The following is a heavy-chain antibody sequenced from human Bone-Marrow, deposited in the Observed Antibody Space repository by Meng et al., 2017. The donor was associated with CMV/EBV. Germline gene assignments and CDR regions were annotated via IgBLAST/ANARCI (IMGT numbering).Heavy chain of an antibody. CDR3: ARDTGKLYYYYGMDV. CDR2: IYSGGST. Sequence: GGSLRLSCAASGFTVSSNYMSWVRQAPGKGLEWVSVIYSGGSTYYADSVKGRFTISRDNSKNTLYLQMNSLRAEDTAVYYCARDTGKLYYYYGMDVWGQRTTVTVSS. V-gene: IGHV3-53*01. J-gene: IGHJ6*02. CDR1: GFTVSSNY. D-gene: IGHD4-11*01.